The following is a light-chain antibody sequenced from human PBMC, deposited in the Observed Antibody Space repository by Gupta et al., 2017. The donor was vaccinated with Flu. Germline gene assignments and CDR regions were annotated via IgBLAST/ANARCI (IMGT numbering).Light chain of an antibody. Sequence: CRAGQSLVHRDGVTYVSWFQQRPGQSTRRLIYQVSGQDSWVPERFSGSGLGTDCTLKISRVEAEDLGVYYCMQGAHWPPYTFGQGTILDMK. CDR2: QVS. J-gene: IGKJ2*01. V-gene: IGKV2-30*02. CDR3: MQGAHWPPYT. CDR1: QSLVHRDGVTY.